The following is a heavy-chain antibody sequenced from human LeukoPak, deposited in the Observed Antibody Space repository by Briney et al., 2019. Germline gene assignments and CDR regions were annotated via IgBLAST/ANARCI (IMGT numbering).Heavy chain of an antibody. CDR1: GGSLSTYW. V-gene: IGHV4-59*08. CDR2: IHDSGST. J-gene: IGHJ3*02. D-gene: IGHD3-22*01. Sequence: SETLSLTCTVSGGSLSTYWWSWIRQPPGKGLEWKGYIHDSGSTNYNPSLKTRVTISVDTSKNQFSLKLSSVTAADTAVYYCARQQNYYDSSGFYPDGFDMWGQGTMVTVSS. CDR3: ARQQNYYDSSGFYPDGFDM.